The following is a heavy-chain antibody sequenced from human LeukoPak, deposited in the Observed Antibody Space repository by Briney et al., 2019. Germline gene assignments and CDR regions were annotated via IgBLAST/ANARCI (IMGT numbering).Heavy chain of an antibody. D-gene: IGHD2-2*01. J-gene: IGHJ6*02. CDR1: GYTFTGYY. V-gene: IGHV1-46*01. CDR3: ARDTVVPAAIDYYYYGMDV. CDR2: INPSGGST. Sequence: WASVKVSCKASGYTFTGYYMHWVRQAPGQGLEWMGIINPSGGSTSYAQKFQGRVTMTRDTSTSTVYMELSSLRSEDTAVYYCARDTVVPAAIDYYYYGMDVWGQGTTVTVSS.